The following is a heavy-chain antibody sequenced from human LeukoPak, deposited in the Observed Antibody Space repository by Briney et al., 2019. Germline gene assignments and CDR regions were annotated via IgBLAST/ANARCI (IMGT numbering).Heavy chain of an antibody. J-gene: IGHJ5*02. CDR3: ARDSSWLRLGFDP. D-gene: IGHD5-12*01. CDR1: GGTFSSYA. V-gene: IGHV1-69*01. CDR2: IIPIFGTA. Sequence: ASVKVSCKASGGTFSSYAISWVRQAPGQGLEWMGGIIPIFGTANYAQKFQGRVTITADEFTSTAYMELSSLRSEDTAVYYCARDSSWLRLGFDPWGQGTLVTVSS.